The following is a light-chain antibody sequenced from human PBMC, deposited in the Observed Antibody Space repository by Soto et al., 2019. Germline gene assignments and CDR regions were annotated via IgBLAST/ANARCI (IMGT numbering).Light chain of an antibody. CDR2: EVS. Sequence: QSALTQPASVSGSPGQSITISCTGTSSDIGTYNFVSWYQQHPGQAPKLMIYEVSERPSGISNRFSGSKSGNTASLTISGLQAEDEADYCCSSHAARHVLFGGGTKLTVL. V-gene: IGLV2-23*02. CDR1: SSDIGTYNF. CDR3: SSHAARHVL. J-gene: IGLJ2*01.